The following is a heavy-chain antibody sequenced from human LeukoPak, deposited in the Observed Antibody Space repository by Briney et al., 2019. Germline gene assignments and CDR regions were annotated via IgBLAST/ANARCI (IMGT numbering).Heavy chain of an antibody. J-gene: IGHJ4*02. CDR2: IYHSGST. CDR3: ASGRWSTQFDF. CDR1: GYSISSGYY. V-gene: IGHV4-38-2*01. D-gene: IGHD6-13*01. Sequence: SETLSLTCAVSGYSISSGYYWGWIRRPPGKGLEWIGSIYHSGSTYYNPSLKSRVTISVDTSKNQFSLKLRSVTAADTAVYYCASGRWSTQFDFWGQGTLVTVSS.